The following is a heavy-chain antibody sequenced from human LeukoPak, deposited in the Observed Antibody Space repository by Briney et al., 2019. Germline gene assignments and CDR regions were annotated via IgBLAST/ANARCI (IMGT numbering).Heavy chain of an antibody. CDR3: ARERWRSSSIVADY. CDR2: INPNSGGT. D-gene: IGHD6-6*01. Sequence: GASVKVSCKASGYTFTGYYMHWVRQAPGPGLEWMGRINPNSGGTNYAKKFQGRVTMPRDTSISTAYMELSRLRSDDTAVYYCARERWRSSSIVADYWGQGTLVTVSS. V-gene: IGHV1-2*06. J-gene: IGHJ4*02. CDR1: GYTFTGYY.